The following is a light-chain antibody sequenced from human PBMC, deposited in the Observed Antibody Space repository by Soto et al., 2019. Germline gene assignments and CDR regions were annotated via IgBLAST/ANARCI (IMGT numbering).Light chain of an antibody. CDR3: QQYGYSPLT. Sequence: EIVLTQSPGTLSLSAGESATLSCRASQRVSSGYLAWYQQKPGQAPGLLIYGASSRATGIPDRFIGSGSGTDFTLTISRLEPEDFALYYCQQYGYSPLTFGGGTKVEIK. CDR1: QRVSSGY. J-gene: IGKJ4*01. CDR2: GAS. V-gene: IGKV3-20*01.